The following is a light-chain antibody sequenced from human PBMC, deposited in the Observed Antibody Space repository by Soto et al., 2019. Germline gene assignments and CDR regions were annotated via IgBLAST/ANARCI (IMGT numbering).Light chain of an antibody. V-gene: IGKV3D-15*01. Sequence: EILLTQSPSTLSLTPGEGVTLSCRASQSVTVNSLAWYQQKPGQAPRLLIYAASTRAAGIPAKFSGSGSGTEFTLTISSLQSEDFAVYYCQQYNKWPRTFGQGTMVDIK. CDR3: QQYNKWPRT. CDR1: QSVTVN. J-gene: IGKJ1*01. CDR2: AAS.